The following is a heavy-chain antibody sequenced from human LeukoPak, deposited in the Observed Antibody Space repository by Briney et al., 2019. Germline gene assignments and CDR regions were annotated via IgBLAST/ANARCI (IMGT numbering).Heavy chain of an antibody. CDR3: ARERRTVTTLDY. CDR2: ISYDGSNT. CDR1: GFTFSSYA. Sequence: PGGSLRLSCAASGFTFSSYAIHWVRQAPGKGVEWVAGISYDGSNTYYADSVKGRFTTSRDSSKKTVYLQMSSLRAEDTAVYYCARERRTVTTLDYWGQGTLVTVST. V-gene: IGHV3-30-3*01. J-gene: IGHJ4*02. D-gene: IGHD4-17*01.